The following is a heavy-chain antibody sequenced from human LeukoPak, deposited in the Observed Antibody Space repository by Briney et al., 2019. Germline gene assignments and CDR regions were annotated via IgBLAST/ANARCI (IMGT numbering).Heavy chain of an antibody. CDR3: AKLNGVTFDY. J-gene: IGHJ4*02. CDR1: GFTFSSYA. D-gene: IGHD5-18*01. CDR2: ISGSGGST. V-gene: IGHV3-23*01. Sequence: GASLRLSCAASGFTFSSYAMSWVRQAPGKGLEWVSAISGSGGSTYYADSVKGRFTISRDNSKNTLYLRMNSLRAEDTAVYYCAKLNGVTFDYWGQGTLVTVSS.